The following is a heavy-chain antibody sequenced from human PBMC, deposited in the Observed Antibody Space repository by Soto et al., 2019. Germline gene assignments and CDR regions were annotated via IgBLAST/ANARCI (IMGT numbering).Heavy chain of an antibody. D-gene: IGHD3-9*01. J-gene: IGHJ4*02. V-gene: IGHV4-39*02. Sequence: PSETLSLTCTVSGDSITSSSHYWGWIRQPPGKGLQSIANIYYDGNTYYNPSLKSRVTISRDNSKNTLNLQMNSLRADDTAVYYCARDPFDYDVLTGPLAPYYFDYWGQGTLVTVSS. CDR1: GDSITSSSHY. CDR3: ARDPFDYDVLTGPLAPYYFDY. CDR2: IYYDGNT.